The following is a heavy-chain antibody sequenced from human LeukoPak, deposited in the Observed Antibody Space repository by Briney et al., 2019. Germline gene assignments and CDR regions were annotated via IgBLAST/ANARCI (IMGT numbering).Heavy chain of an antibody. V-gene: IGHV1-46*01. CDR2: INPSGGST. CDR3: ARAYGSGSYYLSLDY. Sequence: ASVKVSCKASGYTFTSYYMHWVRQAPGQGLEWMGIINPSGGSTSYAQKFQGSVTMTRDMSTSTVYMELSSLRSEDTAVYYCARAYGSGSYYLSLDYWGQGTLVTVSS. D-gene: IGHD3-10*01. J-gene: IGHJ4*02. CDR1: GYTFTSYY.